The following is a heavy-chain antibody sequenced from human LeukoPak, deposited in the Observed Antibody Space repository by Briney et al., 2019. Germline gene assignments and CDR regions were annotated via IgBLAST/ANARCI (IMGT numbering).Heavy chain of an antibody. V-gene: IGHV1-2*02. CDR2: INPSSGCT. CDR3: AREGGFYDSSGDFDY. J-gene: IGHJ4*02. Sequence: GASVKVSCKASGYTFSGYYMHWVRQAPGQGLEWMGWINPSSGCTNYAQKFQGRVTMTRDTSISTAYMELSRLTSDDTAVYYCAREGGFYDSSGDFDYWGQGTLVTVSS. D-gene: IGHD3-22*01. CDR1: GYTFSGYY.